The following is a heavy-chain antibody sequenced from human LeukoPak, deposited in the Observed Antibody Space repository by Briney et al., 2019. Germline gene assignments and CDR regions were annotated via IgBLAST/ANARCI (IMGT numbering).Heavy chain of an antibody. CDR2: ISSSGGNT. J-gene: IGHJ4*02. CDR3: ATTIGGYNYGPSFDY. Sequence: PGGSLRLSCAASGFTFSSYAMNWVRQAPGKGLEWVSGISSSGGNTHYADSVKGRFTISRDNSKNTLYLQMNSLRAEDTAVYYCATTIGGYNYGPSFDYWGQGTLVTVSS. D-gene: IGHD5-18*01. V-gene: IGHV3-23*01. CDR1: GFTFSSYA.